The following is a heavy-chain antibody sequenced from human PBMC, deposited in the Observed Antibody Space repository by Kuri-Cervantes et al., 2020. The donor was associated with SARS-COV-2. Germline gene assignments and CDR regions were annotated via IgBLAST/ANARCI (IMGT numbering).Heavy chain of an antibody. CDR1: GFTSSSYG. Sequence: GGSLRLSCAASGFTSSSYGMHWVRQAPGKGLEWVAVISYDGSNKYYADSVKGRFTISRDNSKNTLYLQMNSLRAEDTAVYYCARDHRIAVAALDYWGQGTLVTVSS. D-gene: IGHD6-19*01. CDR2: ISYDGSNK. CDR3: ARDHRIAVAALDY. V-gene: IGHV3-30*03. J-gene: IGHJ4*02.